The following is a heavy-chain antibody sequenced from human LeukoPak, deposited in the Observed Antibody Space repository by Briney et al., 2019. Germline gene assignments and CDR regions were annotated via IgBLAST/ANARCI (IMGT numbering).Heavy chain of an antibody. CDR2: VSYTGDA. D-gene: IGHD3-3*01. V-gene: IGHV4-59*01. CDR1: GGAISSYY. Sequence: SETLSLTCTVPGGAISSYYWSWIRQPPGKGLEWIGYVSYTGDASQNPSLRGRVTMSVDTSNNQVSLELSSVTAADTAVYYCARGWNYGDYWGQGTLDTVSS. J-gene: IGHJ4*02. CDR3: ARGWNYGDY.